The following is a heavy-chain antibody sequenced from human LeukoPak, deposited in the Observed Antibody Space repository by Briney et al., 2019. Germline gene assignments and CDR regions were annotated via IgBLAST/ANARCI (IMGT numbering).Heavy chain of an antibody. D-gene: IGHD3-3*01. CDR1: GFTFSTYA. CDR2: IRSNGGSQ. V-gene: IGHV3-23*01. J-gene: IGHJ4*02. CDR3: AGPRTLTNDF. Sequence: GGSLRLSCAVCGFTFSTYAMSWVRQAPGKGLEWVSAIRSNGGSQYYAESVKGRFTISRDNSKNTLYLQMYRLRAEDTAIYYCAGPRTLTNDFWGQGTLVTVSS.